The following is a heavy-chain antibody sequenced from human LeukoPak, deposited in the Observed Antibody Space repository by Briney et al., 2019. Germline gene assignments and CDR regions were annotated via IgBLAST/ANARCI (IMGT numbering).Heavy chain of an antibody. Sequence: GGSLRLSCAASGFTFSSYSMNWVRQAPGKGLEWVSSISSSSSYIYYSDSVKGRFTISRDNSKNTLYLQMNSLRAEDTAVYYCARRAGAYSHPYDYWGQGTLVTVSS. J-gene: IGHJ4*02. CDR2: ISSSSSYI. CDR3: ARRAGAYSHPYDY. D-gene: IGHD4/OR15-4a*01. CDR1: GFTFSSYS. V-gene: IGHV3-21*04.